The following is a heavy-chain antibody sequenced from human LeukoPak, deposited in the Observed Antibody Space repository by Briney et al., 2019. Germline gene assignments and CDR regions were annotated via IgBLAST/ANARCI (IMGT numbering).Heavy chain of an antibody. D-gene: IGHD4-17*01. J-gene: IGHJ6*02. V-gene: IGHV3-33*01. CDR1: GFTYSSYG. CDR3: ARVVHYGDYLQYYYYYGMDV. Sequence: GGSLRLSCAASGFTYSSYGMHWVRQAPGKGLEWVAVIWYDGSNKYYADSVKGRFTISRDNSKNTLYLQMNSLRAEDTAVYYCARVVHYGDYLQYYYYYGMDVWGQGTTVTVSS. CDR2: IWYDGSNK.